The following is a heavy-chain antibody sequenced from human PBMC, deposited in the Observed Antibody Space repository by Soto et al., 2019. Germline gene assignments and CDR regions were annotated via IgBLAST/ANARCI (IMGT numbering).Heavy chain of an antibody. D-gene: IGHD3-22*01. CDR1: GFTFSSYA. J-gene: IGHJ6*02. CDR2: ISGSGGST. V-gene: IGHV3-23*01. Sequence: GGSLRLSCAASGFTFSSYAMSWVRQAPGKGLEWVSAISGSGGSTYYADSVKGRFTISRDNSKNTLYLRMNSLRAEDTAVYYCANAYYYDSSGYYYDPYYYGMDVWGQGTTVTVSS. CDR3: ANAYYYDSSGYYYDPYYYGMDV.